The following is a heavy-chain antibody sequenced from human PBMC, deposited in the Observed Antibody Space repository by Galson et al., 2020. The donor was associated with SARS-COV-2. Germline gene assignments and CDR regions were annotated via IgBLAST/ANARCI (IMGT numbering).Heavy chain of an antibody. CDR1: DVFISNYY. CDR2: IYYSGSN. J-gene: IGHJ6*02. D-gene: IGHD3-3*01. Sequence: SETLSLTCTVSDVFISNYYWSWMRQAPGKGLEWIGYIYYSGSNNYYPGLKSRVTMSVDTSKNQFSLKLSSVTAADTAGYYWARYYDFWSGYNGLDAWGQGTTVTGSS. CDR3: ARYYDFWSGYNGLDA. V-gene: IGHV4-59*01.